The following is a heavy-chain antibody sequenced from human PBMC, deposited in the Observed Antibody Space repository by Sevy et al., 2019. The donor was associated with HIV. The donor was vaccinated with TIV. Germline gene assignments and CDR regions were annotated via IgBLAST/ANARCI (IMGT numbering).Heavy chain of an antibody. V-gene: IGHV1-8*03. Sequence: ASVKVSCKASGYTLTDYDVNWVRQATGQGLEWMGRMDPNSGKTAYAQKFQGRVTFSRDTSLTTVYMELTSLRSEDTALYFCARGPSTVTTTTSTFYYGFTVWGQGTTVTVSS. J-gene: IGHJ6*02. D-gene: IGHD4-4*01. CDR2: MDPNSGKT. CDR1: GYTLTDYD. CDR3: ARGPSTVTTTTSTFYYGFTV.